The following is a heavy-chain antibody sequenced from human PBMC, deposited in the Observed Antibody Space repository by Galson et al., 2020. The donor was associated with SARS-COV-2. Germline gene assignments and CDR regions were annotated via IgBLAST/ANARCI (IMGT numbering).Heavy chain of an antibody. Sequence: GESLKISCAASGFTFSDYTMIWVRQAPGKGLERVSSIFGSGSHRYYADSVKGRFTISRDSAKSSLYLQMNSLGADDTAVYYCARDLGPAPMIKWYFDLWGRGALVTVSS. D-gene: IGHD3-16*01. CDR1: GFTFSDYT. J-gene: IGHJ2*01. CDR2: IFGSGSHR. CDR3: ARDLGPAPMIKWYFDL. V-gene: IGHV3-21*01.